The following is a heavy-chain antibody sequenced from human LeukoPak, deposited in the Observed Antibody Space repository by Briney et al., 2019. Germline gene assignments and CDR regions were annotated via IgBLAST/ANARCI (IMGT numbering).Heavy chain of an antibody. CDR1: GFTFTGHY. J-gene: IGHJ4*02. V-gene: IGHV1-2*02. Sequence: ASVKVSCKASGFTFTGHYIHWVRQAPGQGLEWMGYINPHSGGTSSPQKFQGRVTMTTDTSISAAYMELSSLIPDDTAMYYCVREGNELLSKNFDYWGQGTLVTVSS. D-gene: IGHD2-21*02. CDR2: INPHSGGT. CDR3: VREGNELLSKNFDY.